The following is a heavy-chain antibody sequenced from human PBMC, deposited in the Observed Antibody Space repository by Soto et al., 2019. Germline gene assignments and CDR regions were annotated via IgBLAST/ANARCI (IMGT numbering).Heavy chain of an antibody. Sequence: KPGGSLRLSCAASGFTFSDYYMSWIRQAPGKGLEWVSYISSSGSTTYYADSVKGRFTISRDNAKNSLSLQMNSLRAEDTAVYYCARARYYGSGTYYCDYCGQGTLVTVSS. D-gene: IGHD3-10*01. CDR2: ISSSGSTT. V-gene: IGHV3-11*01. J-gene: IGHJ4*02. CDR1: GFTFSDYY. CDR3: ARARYYGSGTYYCDY.